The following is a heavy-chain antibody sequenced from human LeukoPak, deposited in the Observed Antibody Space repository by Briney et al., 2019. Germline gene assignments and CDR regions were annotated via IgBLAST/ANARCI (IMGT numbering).Heavy chain of an antibody. Sequence: ASVKVSCKASGYTFTSYGILWVRQAPGQGLEWMGWISTYNGNTNYAQKIQGRVTMTTDTSTSTAYMELRSLRSDDTAVYYCARDLPYSSSWESIDYWGQGTLVTDSS. CDR2: ISTYNGNT. CDR3: ARDLPYSSSWESIDY. J-gene: IGHJ4*02. V-gene: IGHV1-18*01. D-gene: IGHD6-13*01. CDR1: GYTFTSYG.